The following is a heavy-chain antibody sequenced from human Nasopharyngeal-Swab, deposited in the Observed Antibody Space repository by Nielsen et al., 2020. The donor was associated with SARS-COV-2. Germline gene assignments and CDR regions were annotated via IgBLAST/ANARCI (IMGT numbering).Heavy chain of an antibody. J-gene: IGHJ6*02. D-gene: IGHD3-22*01. V-gene: IGHV1-3*01. CDR2: INAGNGNT. CDR1: GYTFTSYA. CDR3: ARADYYYDSSGYYN. Sequence: ASVKVSRKASGYTFTSYAMHWVRQAPGQRLEWMGWINAGNGNTKYSQKFQGRVTITRDTSASTAYMELSSLRSEDTAVYYCARADYYYDSSGYYNWGQGTTVTVSS.